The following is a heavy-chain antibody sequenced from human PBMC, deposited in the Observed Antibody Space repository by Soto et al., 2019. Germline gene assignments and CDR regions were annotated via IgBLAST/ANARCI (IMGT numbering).Heavy chain of an antibody. Sequence: TSETLSLTCAVSGGSISSYYWGWIRQPPGKGLEWIGDIYYSGSTNYNPSLKSRVTISVDTSKNQFSLNLSSVTAADTAVYYCARTGYSSGWYAFDIWGQGTMVTVS. CDR2: IYYSGST. V-gene: IGHV4-59*12. D-gene: IGHD6-19*01. J-gene: IGHJ3*02. CDR3: ARTGYSSGWYAFDI. CDR1: GGSISSYY.